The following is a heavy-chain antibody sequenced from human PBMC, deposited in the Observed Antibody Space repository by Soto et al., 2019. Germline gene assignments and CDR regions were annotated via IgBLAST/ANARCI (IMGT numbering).Heavy chain of an antibody. V-gene: IGHV1-2*04. CDR3: AREGGYCTNGVCPTWDYYYGMDV. CDR1: GFSFTGYY. D-gene: IGHD2-8*01. Sequence: GASVKVPCKASGFSFTGYYIHWLRQAPGQGLEWMGWINPNSGGTNYAQKFQGWVTMTRDTSISTAYMELSRLRSDDTAVYYCAREGGYCTNGVCPTWDYYYGMDVWGQGTTVTVSS. CDR2: INPNSGGT. J-gene: IGHJ6*02.